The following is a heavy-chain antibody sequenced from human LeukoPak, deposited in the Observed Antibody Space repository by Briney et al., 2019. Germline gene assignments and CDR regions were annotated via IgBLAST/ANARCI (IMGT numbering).Heavy chain of an antibody. CDR2: IWYDGSKK. D-gene: IGHD2-2*01. CDR1: GFTFRSFG. Sequence: SGGSLRLSCAASGFTFRSFGIHWVRQAPGKGPEWVAVIWYDGSKKYYADSVKGRFTISRDNSKNTLYLQMNSLRAEDTAIYYCAREGGVVVVPAAMRAFDIWGQGTMVTVSS. CDR3: AREGGVVVVPAAMRAFDI. V-gene: IGHV3-33*01. J-gene: IGHJ3*02.